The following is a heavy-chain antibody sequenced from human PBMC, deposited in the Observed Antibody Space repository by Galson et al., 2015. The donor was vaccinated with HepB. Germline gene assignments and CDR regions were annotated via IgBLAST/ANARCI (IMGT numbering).Heavy chain of an antibody. V-gene: IGHV1-46*03. CDR3: ARGLIPGYCSGGICYSDMKFYYYGMDV. CDR2: INPSGATT. CDR1: GYDFVNYY. D-gene: IGHD2-15*01. Sequence: SVKVSCKASGYDFVNYYIHWVRQAPGQGLEWMGIINPSGATTGYAQKFQGRVTMTRDRSTNTVYMELTSLRPEDTAMYYCARGLIPGYCSGGICYSDMKFYYYGMDVWGQGTTVTVSS. J-gene: IGHJ6*02.